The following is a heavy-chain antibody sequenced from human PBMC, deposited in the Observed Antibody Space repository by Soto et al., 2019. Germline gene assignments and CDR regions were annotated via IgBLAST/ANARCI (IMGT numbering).Heavy chain of an antibody. Sequence: GGSLRLSCAASGFTFSTYAMAWVRQAPGKGLEWVSGVSASGLNTDYADSVKGRFTISRDNSKNTLYLQMNSLRAEDTAVYYCALLPIAAAGTDYYYGMDVWGQGTTVTVSS. CDR3: ALLPIAAAGTDYYYGMDV. CDR1: GFTFSTYA. V-gene: IGHV3-23*01. D-gene: IGHD6-13*01. CDR2: VSASGLNT. J-gene: IGHJ6*02.